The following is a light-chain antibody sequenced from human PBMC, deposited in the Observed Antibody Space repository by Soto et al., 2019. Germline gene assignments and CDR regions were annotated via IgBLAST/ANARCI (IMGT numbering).Light chain of an antibody. V-gene: IGLV2-14*01. CDR1: SSDVGGYNY. Sequence: QSALTQPASVSGSPGQSITISCSGTSSDVGGYNYVSWYQQHPGQGPKLMIYEVTNRPSGVSFRFSGSKSGNTASLTISGLQAEDEADYYCSSYTSTNTVIFGGGTQLTVL. CDR2: EVT. J-gene: IGLJ2*01. CDR3: SSYTSTNTVI.